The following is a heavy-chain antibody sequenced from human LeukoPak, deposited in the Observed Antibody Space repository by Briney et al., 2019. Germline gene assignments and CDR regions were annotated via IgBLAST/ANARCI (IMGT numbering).Heavy chain of an antibody. J-gene: IGHJ3*02. CDR2: ISYDGSNK. D-gene: IGHD5-18*01. Sequence: PGGSLRLSCAASGFTFSSYAMHWVRQAPGKGLEWVAVISYDGSNKYYADSVKGRFTISRDNSKNTLYLQMNSLRAEDTAVYYCARVLLPDTAMSREAFAFDIWGQGTMVTVSS. CDR1: GFTFSSYA. CDR3: ARVLLPDTAMSREAFAFDI. V-gene: IGHV3-30*04.